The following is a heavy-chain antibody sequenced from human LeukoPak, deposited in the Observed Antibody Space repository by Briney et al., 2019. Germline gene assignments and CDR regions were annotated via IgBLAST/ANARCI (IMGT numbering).Heavy chain of an antibody. CDR3: ARDGMATADY. CDR1: GYTFTGYY. D-gene: IGHD5-24*01. CDR2: INPNSGGT. V-gene: IGHV1-2*04. J-gene: IGHJ4*02. Sequence: EASVKVSCKASGYTFTGYYMHWVRQAPGQGLEWMGWINPNSGGTNYAQKFQGWVTMTRDTSISTAYMELSSLRSEDTAVYYCARDGMATADYWGQGTLVTVSS.